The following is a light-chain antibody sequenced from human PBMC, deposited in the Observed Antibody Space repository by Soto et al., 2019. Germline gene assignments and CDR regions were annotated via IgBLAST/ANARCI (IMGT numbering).Light chain of an antibody. CDR2: AAS. J-gene: IGKJ2*01. V-gene: IGKV3-20*01. CDR1: QSVSSSY. CDR3: QQYGTSLPFT. Sequence: ELVLTQSPATPSVSPEERATLSCRASQSVSSSYLAWYQQKPGQAPRLLIYAASSRATGIPDRFSGSGSGTDFTLTISRLEPEDFAVYFCQQYGTSLPFTFGQGTKVDIK.